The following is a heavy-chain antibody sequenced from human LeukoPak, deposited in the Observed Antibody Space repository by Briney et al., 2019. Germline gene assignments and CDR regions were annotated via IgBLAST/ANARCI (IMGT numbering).Heavy chain of an antibody. J-gene: IGHJ4*02. CDR2: IYSGGST. CDR3: ASGGHVGATRGADY. V-gene: IGHV3-53*01. D-gene: IGHD1-26*01. CDR1: GFTVSSNY. Sequence: PGGSLRLSCAASGFTVSSNYMSWVRQAPGKGLEWVSVIYSGGSTYYADSVKGRFTISRDNSKNTLYLQMNSLRAEDTAVYYCASGGHVGATRGADYWGQGTLVTVSS.